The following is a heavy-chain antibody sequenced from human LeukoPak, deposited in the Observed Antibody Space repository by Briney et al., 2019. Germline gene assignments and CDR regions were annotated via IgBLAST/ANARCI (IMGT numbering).Heavy chain of an antibody. J-gene: IGHJ6*02. D-gene: IGHD6-6*01. CDR2: INHSGST. CDR1: GGSFSGYY. Sequence: SETLSLTCAVYGGSFSGYYWSWIRQPPGKGLEWIGEINHSGSTNYNPSLKSRVTISVDTSKNQFSLKLSSVTATDTAVYYCARLESVGQLVRTYYYYYGMDVWGQGTTVTVSS. CDR3: ARLESVGQLVRTYYYYYGMDV. V-gene: IGHV4-34*01.